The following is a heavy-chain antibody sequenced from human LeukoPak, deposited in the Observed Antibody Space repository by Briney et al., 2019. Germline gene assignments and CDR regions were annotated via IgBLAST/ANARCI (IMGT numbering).Heavy chain of an antibody. D-gene: IGHD3-9*01. CDR1: GGSFSGHY. CDR3: AAEDVLRYFDRTLGAFDI. Sequence: SETLSLICAVYGGSFSGHYWTWIRQPQPPGTGLEWIGEINDSGSTNYNSSLKSRVTISVDTSKNQFSLKLASVTAADTAVYYFAAEDVLRYFDRTLGAFDIWGQGTMVTVSS. V-gene: IGHV4-34*01. CDR2: INDSGST. J-gene: IGHJ3*02.